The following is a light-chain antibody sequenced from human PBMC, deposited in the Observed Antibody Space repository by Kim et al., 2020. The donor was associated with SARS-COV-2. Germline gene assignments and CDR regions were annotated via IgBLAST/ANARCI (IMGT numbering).Light chain of an antibody. Sequence: QSALTQPPSASGSPGQSVTISCTGTSSDIGHYNYVSWYQQHPGKAPKLMIYGVTKRPSGVPDRFSGSKSGNTASLTVSGLQAEDEADYYCSSYAGSNNFGVFGGGTQLTVL. CDR1: SSDIGHYNY. J-gene: IGLJ3*02. CDR3: SSYAGSNNFGV. V-gene: IGLV2-8*01. CDR2: GVT.